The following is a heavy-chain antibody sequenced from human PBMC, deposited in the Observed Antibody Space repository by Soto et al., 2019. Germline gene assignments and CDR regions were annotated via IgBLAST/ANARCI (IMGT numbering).Heavy chain of an antibody. J-gene: IGHJ6*02. D-gene: IGHD3-16*01. CDR2: ISWNSGSI. Sequence: EVQLVESGGGLVQPGRSLRLSCAASGFTFDDYAMHWVRQAPGKGLEWVSGISWNSGSIGYADSVKGRFTISRDNAKNSLYLQMNSLRAEDTALYYCAKVWGHSKYYYYYGMDVWGQGTTVTVSS. CDR1: GFTFDDYA. V-gene: IGHV3-9*01. CDR3: AKVWGHSKYYYYYGMDV.